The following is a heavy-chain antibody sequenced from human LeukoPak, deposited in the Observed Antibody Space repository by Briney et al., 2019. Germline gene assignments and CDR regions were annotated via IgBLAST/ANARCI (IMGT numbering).Heavy chain of an antibody. Sequence: PGGSLRLSCAVSGINFRGYWMAWVRQAPGKGLEWVANMKQDGSEKYYVDSVKGRFTISRDNAKNSLYLEMNSLRVEDTAVYYCASDLGHTGYDLYDYWGQGTLVTVSS. CDR2: MKQDGSEK. CDR1: GINFRGYW. CDR3: ASDLGHTGYDLYDY. V-gene: IGHV3-7*01. D-gene: IGHD5-12*01. J-gene: IGHJ4*02.